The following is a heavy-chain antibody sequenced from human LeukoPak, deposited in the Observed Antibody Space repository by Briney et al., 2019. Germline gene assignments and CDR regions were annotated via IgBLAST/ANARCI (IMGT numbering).Heavy chain of an antibody. CDR2: INPSGGTT. Sequence: ASVTDSCKASGYTFTTYYIHWVRQAPGQGLEWMGIINPSGGTTTYAQKFQRRVTMTGDTSTSTLYMDLSSLRSEDAAVYYCARGARYYASSGYYYDEYFQHWGQGTLVTVFS. V-gene: IGHV1-46*01. CDR1: GYTFTTYY. CDR3: ARGARYYASSGYYYDEYFQH. J-gene: IGHJ1*01. D-gene: IGHD3-22*01.